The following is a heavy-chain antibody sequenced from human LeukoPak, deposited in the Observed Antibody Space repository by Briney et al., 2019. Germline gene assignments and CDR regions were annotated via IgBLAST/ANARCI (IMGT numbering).Heavy chain of an antibody. CDR2: IYYSGST. CDR1: GGSISSGGYS. D-gene: IGHD6-13*01. V-gene: IGHV4-30-4*07. Sequence: SETLSLTCAVSGGSISSGGYSWSWIRQPPGKGLEWIGYIYYSGSTYYNPSLKSRVTISVDTSKNQFSLRLSSVTAADTAVYYCASGIRGDSSSWFTSYYYYMDVWGKGTTVTISS. CDR3: ASGIRGDSSSWFTSYYYYMDV. J-gene: IGHJ6*03.